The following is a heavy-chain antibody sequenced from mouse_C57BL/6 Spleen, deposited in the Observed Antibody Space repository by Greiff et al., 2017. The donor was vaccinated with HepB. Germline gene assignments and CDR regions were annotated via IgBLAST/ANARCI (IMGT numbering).Heavy chain of an antibody. CDR3: ARVEDGYPYAMDY. D-gene: IGHD2-3*01. V-gene: IGHV1-18*01. J-gene: IGHJ4*01. CDR1: GYTFTDYN. Sequence: VQLQQSGPELVKPGASVKIPCKASGYTFTDYNMDWVKQSHGKSLEWIGDINPNNGGTIYNQKFKGKATLTVDKSSSTAYMELRSLTSEDTAVYYCARVEDGYPYAMDYWGQGTSVTVSS. CDR2: INPNNGGT.